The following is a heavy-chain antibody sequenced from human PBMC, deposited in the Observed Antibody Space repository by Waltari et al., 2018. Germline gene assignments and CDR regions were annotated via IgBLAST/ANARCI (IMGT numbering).Heavy chain of an antibody. CDR3: ARDSRKGYCSSTSCYRSYYYGMDV. CDR2: INHSGST. CDR1: GGSFSGYY. V-gene: IGHV4-34*01. J-gene: IGHJ6*02. Sequence: QVQLQQWGAGLLKPSETLSLTCAVYGGSFSGYYWSWIRQPPGKGTEWIGEINHSGSTNYNPSLKSRVTISVDTSKNQFSLKLSSVTAADTAVYYCARDSRKGYCSSTSCYRSYYYGMDVWGQGTTVTVSS. D-gene: IGHD2-2*02.